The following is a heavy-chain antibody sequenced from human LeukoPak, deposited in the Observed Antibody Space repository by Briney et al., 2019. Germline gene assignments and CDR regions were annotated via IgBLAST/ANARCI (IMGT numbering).Heavy chain of an antibody. CDR1: GFNFSSYG. J-gene: IGHJ4*02. V-gene: IGHV3-30*02. CDR3: AKAPGCSSTSCPRPHFDY. Sequence: GGSLRLSCAASGFNFSSYGMRWVRQAPGKGLEWVAFIRYDGSNKYYADSVKGRFTISRDNSKNTLSLQMNSLRAEDTAVYYCAKAPGCSSTSCPRPHFDYWGQGTLVTVSS. CDR2: IRYDGSNK. D-gene: IGHD2-2*01.